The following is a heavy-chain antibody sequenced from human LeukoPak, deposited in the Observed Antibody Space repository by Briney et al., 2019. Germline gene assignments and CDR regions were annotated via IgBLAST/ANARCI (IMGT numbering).Heavy chain of an antibody. CDR1: GDSVSSKSAA. CDR2: TYYRSKWYD. Sequence: SQTLSLTCDISGDSVSSKSAAWNWIRQSPSRGLEWLGRTYYRSKWYDDYAVSVKSRITINPDTSKNQSSLKLSSVTAADTAVYYCARGTGLPYYFDYWGQGTLVTVSS. V-gene: IGHV6-1*01. D-gene: IGHD3/OR15-3a*01. CDR3: ARGTGLPYYFDY. J-gene: IGHJ4*02.